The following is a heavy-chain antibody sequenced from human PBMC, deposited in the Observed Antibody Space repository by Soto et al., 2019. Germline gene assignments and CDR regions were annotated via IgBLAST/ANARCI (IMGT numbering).Heavy chain of an antibody. D-gene: IGHD3-10*01. J-gene: IGHJ4*01. CDR2: IYYRGRT. Sequence: PSETLSLTCTVSGGSISSYYGSWIRQPPGKGLEWIGDIYYRGRTKYNTSLKSRVTISVDTSRNQCSLKLSSVTAADTAVHCCVIVLRFENIFYVDFCANGTLAT. V-gene: IGHV4-59*08. CDR1: GGSISSYY. CDR3: VIVLRFENIFYVDF.